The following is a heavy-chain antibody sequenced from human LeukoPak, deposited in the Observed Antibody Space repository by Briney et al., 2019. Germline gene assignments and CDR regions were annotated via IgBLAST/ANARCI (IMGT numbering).Heavy chain of an antibody. CDR2: IYYSGST. V-gene: IGHV4-39*01. J-gene: IGHJ5*02. D-gene: IGHD2-2*02. CDR3: ARHRLPAAIQHGWFDP. Sequence: SETLSLTCTVSGGSISSSSYYWGWIHQPPGKGLEWIGSIYYSGSTYYNPSLKSRVTISVDTSKNQFTLKLSSVTAADTAVYYCARHRLPAAIQHGWFDPWGQGTLVTVSS. CDR1: GGSISSSSYY.